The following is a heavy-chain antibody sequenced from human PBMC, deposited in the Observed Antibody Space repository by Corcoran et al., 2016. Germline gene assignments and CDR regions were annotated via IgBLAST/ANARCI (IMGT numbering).Heavy chain of an antibody. CDR1: GFTFSSYS. V-gene: IGHV3-48*04. D-gene: IGHD6-6*01. Sequence: EVQLVESGGGLIQPGVSLGLSCAASGFTFSSYSINWVRQTPGKGLEWISYISSSSTTLYYADSVKGRFTISRANAKNSLFLQMNSLSAEETAVDYCARGGDGSSPRKYSFEYWGQGTLVTVSS. CDR3: ARGGDGSSPRKYSFEY. CDR2: ISSSSTTL. J-gene: IGHJ4*02.